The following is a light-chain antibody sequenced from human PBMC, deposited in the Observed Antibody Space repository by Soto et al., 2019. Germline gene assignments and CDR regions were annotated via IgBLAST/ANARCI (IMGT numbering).Light chain of an antibody. Sequence: DIQMTQSPSSLSASVGDRVTITCRASQGISNYLAWYHQKPWKVPKLLIYAASTLQSGVPSRFSGSGSGTDFTLTISSLQPEDVATYYCQKYNSAPLITFGQGTRLEI. J-gene: IGKJ5*01. CDR1: QGISNY. V-gene: IGKV1-27*01. CDR2: AAS. CDR3: QKYNSAPLIT.